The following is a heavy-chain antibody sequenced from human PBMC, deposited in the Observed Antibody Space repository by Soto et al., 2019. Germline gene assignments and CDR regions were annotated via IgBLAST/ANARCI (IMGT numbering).Heavy chain of an antibody. CDR2: IYFSGST. CDR3: ARAPIGFFDSTGFYYPSFFDY. J-gene: IGHJ4*02. Sequence: QVQLQESGPGLVKPSQSLSLTCTVSGGSISSGGYYWSWIRQPPGKGLEWIGYIYFSGSTYFNPSLTGRVAISVDTSENQFSLKLNSLTAADTAVYYCARAPIGFFDSTGFYYPSFFDYWGQGTLVTVSS. D-gene: IGHD3-22*01. CDR1: GGSISSGGYY. V-gene: IGHV4-31*03.